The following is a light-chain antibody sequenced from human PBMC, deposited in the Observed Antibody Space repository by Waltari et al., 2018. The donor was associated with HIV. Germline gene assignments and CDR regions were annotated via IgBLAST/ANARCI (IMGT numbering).Light chain of an antibody. CDR3: KQSYSTVT. V-gene: IGKV1-39*01. J-gene: IGKJ3*01. CDR1: QSISSY. CDR2: AAS. Sequence: DIQMTQSPSSLSASVGDRVTITCRASQSISSYLNWYQQKPGKAPKLLIYAASSFQSGVASVYSGRISLTDSAVSIRSMQPQAFATYHTKQSYSTVTFGPGTKVD.